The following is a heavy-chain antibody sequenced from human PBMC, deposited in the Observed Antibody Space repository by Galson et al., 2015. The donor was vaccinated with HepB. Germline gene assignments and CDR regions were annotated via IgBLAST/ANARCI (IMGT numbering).Heavy chain of an antibody. V-gene: IGHV1-3*01. CDR1: GYTFTSYA. CDR2: INAGNGNT. D-gene: IGHD4-17*01. Sequence: SVKVSCKASGYTFTSYAMHWVRQAPGQRLEWMGWINAGNGNTKYSQKFQGRVTITRDTSASTAYMELSSLRSEDTAVYYCARDPPHYGDRFDYWGQGTLVTVSS. CDR3: ARDPPHYGDRFDY. J-gene: IGHJ4*02.